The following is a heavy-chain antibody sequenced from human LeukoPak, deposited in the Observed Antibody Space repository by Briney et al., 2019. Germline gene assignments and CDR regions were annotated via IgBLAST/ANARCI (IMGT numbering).Heavy chain of an antibody. CDR2: IRYDGSKK. Sequence: GGSLRLSCTASGFAFRSHAMHWVRQAPGKGLEWVAFIRYDGSKKFYADSVKGRFTISRDNSKNTLYLQINSLRAEDTAVYYAREGYCTGGSCPDSFDYWGQGTLVTVSS. D-gene: IGHD2-15*01. CDR1: GFAFRSHA. V-gene: IGHV3-30*02. CDR3: REGYCTGGSCPDSFDY. J-gene: IGHJ4*02.